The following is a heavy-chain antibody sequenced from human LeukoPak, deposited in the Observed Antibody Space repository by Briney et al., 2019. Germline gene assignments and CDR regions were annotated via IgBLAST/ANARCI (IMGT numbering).Heavy chain of an antibody. CDR2: IYYSGST. Sequence: SETLSLTCTVSGGSISSSSYYWGWIRQPPGKGLEWIGSIYYSGSTYHNPSLKSRVTISVDMSENQFSLKLSSVTAADTAVYYCARHDYYGSGSPNWFDPWGQGTLVTVSS. CDR3: ARHDYYGSGSPNWFDP. V-gene: IGHV4-39*01. J-gene: IGHJ5*02. CDR1: GGSISSSSYY. D-gene: IGHD3-10*01.